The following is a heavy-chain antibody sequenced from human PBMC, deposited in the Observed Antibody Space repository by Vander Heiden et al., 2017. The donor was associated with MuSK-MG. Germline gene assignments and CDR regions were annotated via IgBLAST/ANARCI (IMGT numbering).Heavy chain of an antibody. V-gene: IGHV4-31*03. CDR3: ASGRSTLGAFDI. Sequence: QAQLQETGPGLVNPTQTLSLTCTVSGASFSSGGCYWSWIRQHPGEGLEWIGYIYYSGSTYYNPALKSRVTISVDTSKKKFSLKLRSVTAADTAVYYFASGRSTLGAFDIWGQGTMVTVSS. CDR2: IYYSGST. J-gene: IGHJ3*02. CDR1: GASFSSGGCY.